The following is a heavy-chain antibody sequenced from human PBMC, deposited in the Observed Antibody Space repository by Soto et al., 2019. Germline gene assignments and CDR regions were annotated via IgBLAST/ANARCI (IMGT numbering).Heavy chain of an antibody. J-gene: IGHJ4*02. CDR2: IYYSGST. CDR3: ARPYSSGPGRRLYYFDY. D-gene: IGHD6-19*01. V-gene: IGHV4-39*01. Sequence: SETLSLTCTVSGGSISSSSYYWGWIRQPPGKGLEWIGSIYYSGSTYYNPSLKSRVTISVDTSKNQFSLKLSSVTAADTAVYYCARPYSSGPGRRLYYFDYWGQGTLVTVSS. CDR1: GGSISSSSYY.